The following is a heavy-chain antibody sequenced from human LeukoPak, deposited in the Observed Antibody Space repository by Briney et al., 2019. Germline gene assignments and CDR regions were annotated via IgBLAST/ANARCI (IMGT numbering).Heavy chain of an antibody. CDR3: ARVNYDILTGYYNFDY. Sequence: ASVKVSCKASGYTFTSYGISWVRQAPGQGLEWMGWISAYNGNTNYAQKLQGRVTMTTDTSTSTAYMELRSLRSDDTAVYYCARVNYDILTGYYNFDYWGQGTLVTVSS. CDR2: ISAYNGNT. J-gene: IGHJ4*02. V-gene: IGHV1-18*01. CDR1: GYTFTSYG. D-gene: IGHD3-9*01.